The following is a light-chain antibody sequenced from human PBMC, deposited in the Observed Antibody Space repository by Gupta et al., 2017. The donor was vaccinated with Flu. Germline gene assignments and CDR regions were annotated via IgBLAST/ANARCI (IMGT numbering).Light chain of an antibody. Sequence: EIVLTQSPGILSLSPGERATLSCRASQSVGSSYLAWYQQKPGQAPSLLIYGASSRATGIPDRFSGSGSGTDFTLTISRLEPEDFAAYYCQKDGTSPLTFGGGTKVEI. CDR3: QKDGTSPLT. CDR2: GAS. CDR1: QSVGSSY. V-gene: IGKV3-20*01. J-gene: IGKJ4*01.